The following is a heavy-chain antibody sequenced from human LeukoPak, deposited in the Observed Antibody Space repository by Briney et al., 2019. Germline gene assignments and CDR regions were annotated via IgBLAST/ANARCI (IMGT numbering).Heavy chain of an antibody. V-gene: IGHV3-23*01. CDR2: ISDRGGRT. Sequence: GGTLRLSCAASGFTFSSYGMSWVRQAPGKGLEWVSAISDRGGRTYNADSVKGRFTISRDNSKNTLYLQMNSLRAEDTAVYYCARDPRSTGIYHDAFDIWGQGTMVTVSS. J-gene: IGHJ3*02. CDR1: GFTFSSYG. D-gene: IGHD2-8*02. CDR3: ARDPRSTGIYHDAFDI.